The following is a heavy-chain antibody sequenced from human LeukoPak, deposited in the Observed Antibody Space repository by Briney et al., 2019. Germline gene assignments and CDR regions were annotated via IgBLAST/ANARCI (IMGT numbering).Heavy chain of an antibody. V-gene: IGHV4-61*02. CDR3: ASGRGAPNLYYYYYYYMDV. J-gene: IGHJ6*03. D-gene: IGHD3-10*01. Sequence: KPSETLSLTCTVSGGSISSGSYYWSWIRQPAGKGLEWIGRIYTSGSTNYNPSLKSRVTISVDTSKNQFSLKLSSVTAADTAVYYCASGRGAPNLYYYYYYYMDVWGKGTTVTVSS. CDR2: IYTSGST. CDR1: GGSISSGSYY.